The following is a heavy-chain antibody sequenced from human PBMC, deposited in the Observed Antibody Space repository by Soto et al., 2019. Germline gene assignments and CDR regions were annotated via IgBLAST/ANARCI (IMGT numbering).Heavy chain of an antibody. CDR2: INHSGST. V-gene: IGHV4-34*01. D-gene: IGHD3-10*01. Sequence: QVQLQQWGAGLLKPSETLSLTCAVYGGSFSGYYWSWIRQPPGKGLEWIGEINHSGSTNYNPSRKSRVTRSVDTSKNQFSLKLSSVTAADTAVYYCARHYYGSGSPYYFDYWGQGTLVTVSS. CDR3: ARHYYGSGSPYYFDY. J-gene: IGHJ4*02. CDR1: GGSFSGYY.